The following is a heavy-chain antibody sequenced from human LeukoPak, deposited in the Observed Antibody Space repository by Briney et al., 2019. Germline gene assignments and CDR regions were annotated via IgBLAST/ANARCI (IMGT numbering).Heavy chain of an antibody. V-gene: IGHV3-7*01. CDR3: AEGSNYGDFSF. Sequence: GESLRLSCAAPGFTFSSYWMSWVRQVPGKWPDWVANIKPDGSERYYVDSVKGRFIVSRDNAKNSLFLQMTSLRAEDTAMYYCAEGSNYGDFSFWGQGTLVTVSS. D-gene: IGHD5-18*01. CDR1: GFTFSSYW. CDR2: IKPDGSER. J-gene: IGHJ4*02.